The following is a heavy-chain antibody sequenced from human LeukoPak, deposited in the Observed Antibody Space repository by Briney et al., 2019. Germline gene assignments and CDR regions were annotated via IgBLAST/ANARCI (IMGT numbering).Heavy chain of an antibody. CDR2: ISAYNGNT. CDR3: ATASGWQPYTD. J-gene: IGHJ4*02. V-gene: IGHV1-18*01. Sequence: ASVKVSCKASGYTFTSYGISWVRQAPGQGLEWMGWISAYNGNTNYAQKFQGRVTMTEDTSTDTAYMELSSLRSEDTAVYYCATASGWQPYTDWGQGTLVTVSS. D-gene: IGHD6-19*01. CDR1: GYTFTSYG.